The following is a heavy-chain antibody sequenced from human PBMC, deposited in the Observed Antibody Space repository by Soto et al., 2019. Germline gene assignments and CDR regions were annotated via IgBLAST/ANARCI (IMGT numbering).Heavy chain of an antibody. CDR2: ISSFNGNT. V-gene: IGHV1-18*01. D-gene: IGHD6-25*01. CDR3: ARDSGAEVVAPPEARYMDV. CDR1: GFTFTNYG. J-gene: IGHJ6*03. Sequence: QVNLVQSGAEVKRPGASVKISCKASGFTFTNYGFSWVRLAPGQVLEWLGWISSFNGNTNYPQKNQGRITMTTDTSTTTVYMELRSLTPDDTAVYFCARDSGAEVVAPPEARYMDVWGKGTTVTVSS.